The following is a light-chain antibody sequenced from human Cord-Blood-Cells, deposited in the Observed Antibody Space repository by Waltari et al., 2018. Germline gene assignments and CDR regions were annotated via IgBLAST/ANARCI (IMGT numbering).Light chain of an antibody. V-gene: IGKV1-39*01. J-gene: IGKJ1*01. CDR2: AAS. CDR1: QSISSY. Sequence: DIQMTQSPSSLSASVGDRVTITCRASQSISSYLNWYQQKPGKAPKLLIYAASSLQSGVPSRCSGSGSGTDFTLTISSLQPEDFATYYCQQSYSTPWTFGQGP. CDR3: QQSYSTPWT.